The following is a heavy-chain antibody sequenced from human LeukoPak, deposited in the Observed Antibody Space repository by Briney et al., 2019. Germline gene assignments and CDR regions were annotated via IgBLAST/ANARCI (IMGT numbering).Heavy chain of an antibody. CDR1: GFTFSSYG. V-gene: IGHV3-30*02. CDR3: AKDTGKYSSGWTDY. J-gene: IGHJ4*02. CDR2: IRYDGSNK. D-gene: IGHD6-19*01. Sequence: GGSLRLSCAASGFTFSSYGMHWVRQAPGKGLEWLAFIRYDGSNKYYADSVKGRFTISRDNSKNTLYLQMNSLRAEDTAVYYCAKDTGKYSSGWTDYWGQGTLVTVSS.